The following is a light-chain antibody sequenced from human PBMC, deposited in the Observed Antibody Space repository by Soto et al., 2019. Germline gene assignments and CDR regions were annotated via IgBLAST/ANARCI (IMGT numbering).Light chain of an antibody. J-gene: IGKJ1*01. CDR3: QKYISAPQT. CDR1: QGISNY. V-gene: IGKV1-27*01. CDR2: AAS. Sequence: DIQMTQSPSSLSASVGDRGTISCRASQGISNYLAWYQQKPGEVPKLLIYAASTLQSGVPSRFSGRGSGTDFTLTISSLQPDDFATYSCQKYISAPQTFGQGTKVEIK.